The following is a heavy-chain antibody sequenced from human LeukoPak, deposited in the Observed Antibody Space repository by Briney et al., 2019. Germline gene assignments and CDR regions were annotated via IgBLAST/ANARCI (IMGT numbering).Heavy chain of an antibody. D-gene: IGHD7-27*01. CDR2: VSGSGDST. J-gene: IGHJ5*02. CDR1: GFTFNNYA. CDR3: ARHVSYDSLDSHWGGFDP. V-gene: IGHV3-23*01. Sequence: GGSLRLSCAVSGFTFNNYAMTWVRQAPGRGLEWVSGVSGSGDSTYHADPVKGRFSISRDNSKNTLYLQMNSLRAEDTAVYYCARHVSYDSLDSHWGGFDPWGQGTLVTVSS.